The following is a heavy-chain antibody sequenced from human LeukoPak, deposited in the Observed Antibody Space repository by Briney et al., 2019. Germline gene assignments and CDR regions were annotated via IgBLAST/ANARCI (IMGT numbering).Heavy chain of an antibody. CDR2: ISSSSTI. J-gene: IGHJ4*02. D-gene: IGHD1-1*01. V-gene: IGHV3-48*01. Sequence: GGSLRLSCAASGFTFSSYAMSWVRQAPGKGLEWVSYISSSSTIYYADSVKGRFTISRDNAKNSLYLQMNSLRAEDTAVYYCAREKSTFDFDYWGQGTLVTVSS. CDR3: AREKSTFDFDY. CDR1: GFTFSSYA.